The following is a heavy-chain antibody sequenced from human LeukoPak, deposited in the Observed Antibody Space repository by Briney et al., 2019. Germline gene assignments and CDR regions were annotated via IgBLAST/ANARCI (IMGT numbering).Heavy chain of an antibody. D-gene: IGHD3-10*01. J-gene: IGHJ4*02. Sequence: SETLSLTCTVSGYSISSGYYWGWIRQPPGKGLEWIGYIYYSGITNYNPSLKSRVTISVDTSKNQFSLRLSSVTAADTAVYHCAREIPGYYGSGTYHIVGTYFDYWGQGTLVTVSS. CDR3: AREIPGYYGSGTYHIVGTYFDY. CDR2: IYYSGIT. CDR1: GYSISSGYY. V-gene: IGHV4-38-2*02.